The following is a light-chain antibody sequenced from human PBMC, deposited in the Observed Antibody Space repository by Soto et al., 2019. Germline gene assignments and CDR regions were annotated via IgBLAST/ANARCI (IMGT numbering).Light chain of an antibody. CDR3: SSYIRASTLEV. CDR2: EVS. J-gene: IGLJ1*01. V-gene: IGLV2-14*01. CDR1: RSDVGGSDY. Sequence: QSALTQPASVSGSPGQSITISCTGTRSDVGGSDYVSWYQQHPAKAPKLLIYEVSYRPLGISNRFSGSKSGNTASLTISGLQSEDEADYYCSSYIRASTLEVFGNGTKVTVL.